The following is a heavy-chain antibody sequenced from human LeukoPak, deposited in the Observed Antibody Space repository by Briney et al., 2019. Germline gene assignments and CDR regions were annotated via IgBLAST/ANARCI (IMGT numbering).Heavy chain of an antibody. J-gene: IGHJ6*02. Sequence: ASVKVSCKASGGTFSSYAISWVRQAPGQGLEWMGEIIPIFGTANYAQKFQGSVTITADESTSTAYMELSSLRSEDTAVYYCANGYYDSSGYLPYYYYGMDVWGQGTTVTVSS. CDR3: ANGYYDSSGYLPYYYYGMDV. CDR2: IIPIFGTA. D-gene: IGHD3-22*01. V-gene: IGHV1-69*01. CDR1: GGTFSSYA.